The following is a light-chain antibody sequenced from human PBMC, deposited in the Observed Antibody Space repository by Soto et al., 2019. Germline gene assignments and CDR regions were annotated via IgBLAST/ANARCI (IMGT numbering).Light chain of an antibody. Sequence: DIQMTQSPSSLSASVGDGVTITCQASQDITNYLNWYQQKPGKSPKLLIFDAANLEAGVPSRFSGSGSGTDFTFTISSLQPEDIETYYCQQYENLPLTLGGGTKVDIK. CDR2: DAA. J-gene: IGKJ4*01. CDR1: QDITNY. V-gene: IGKV1-33*01. CDR3: QQYENLPLT.